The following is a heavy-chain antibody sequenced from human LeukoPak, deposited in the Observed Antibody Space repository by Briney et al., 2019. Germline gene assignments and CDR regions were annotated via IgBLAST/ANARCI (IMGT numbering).Heavy chain of an antibody. CDR3: ARVDIVVVPAAISGWFDP. V-gene: IGHV4-34*01. Sequence: SETLSLTCAVYGGSFSGYYWSWIRQPPGKGLEWIGEINHSGSTNYNPSLKSRVTISVDTSKNQFSLKLSSVTAADTAVYYCARVDIVVVPAAISGWFDPWGQGTLVTVSS. CDR1: GGSFSGYY. D-gene: IGHD2-2*01. CDR2: INHSGST. J-gene: IGHJ5*02.